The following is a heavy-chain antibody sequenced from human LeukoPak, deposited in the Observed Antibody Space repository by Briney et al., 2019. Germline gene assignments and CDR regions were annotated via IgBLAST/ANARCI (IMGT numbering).Heavy chain of an antibody. Sequence: GGSLRLSCAASGFTFSRLGVQWVRQAPGKGLEWVAVIHNDGTQGQYADSVKGRFTISKDNSQNTLYLQMNNLRDDDTAVYYCAKEGDEFRGYLDVWGKGTTVTVSS. J-gene: IGHJ6*03. CDR1: GFTFSRLG. CDR2: IHNDGTQG. CDR3: AKEGDEFRGYLDV. V-gene: IGHV3-30*02. D-gene: IGHD3-16*01.